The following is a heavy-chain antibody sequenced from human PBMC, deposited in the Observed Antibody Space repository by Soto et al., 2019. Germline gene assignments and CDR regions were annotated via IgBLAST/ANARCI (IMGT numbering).Heavy chain of an antibody. CDR3: ARATTSDVFRFDP. V-gene: IGHV4-34*01. Sequence: PSETLSLTCAVYGGSFSGYYWSWIRQPPGKGLEWIGEINHSGSTNYNPSLKSRVTISVDTSKNQFSLKLSSVTAADTAVYYCARATTSDVFRFDPWGQGTLVTVSS. J-gene: IGHJ5*02. CDR1: GGSFSGYY. CDR2: INHSGST. D-gene: IGHD3-16*01.